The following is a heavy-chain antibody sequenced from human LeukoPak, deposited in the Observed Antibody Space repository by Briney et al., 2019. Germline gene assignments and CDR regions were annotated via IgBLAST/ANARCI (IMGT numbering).Heavy chain of an antibody. CDR2: IRSKANSYAT. D-gene: IGHD3-3*01. CDR3: YFWSGYYIY. J-gene: IGHJ4*02. Sequence: GGSLTLSCAASGFTFSGSAMLGVRQASGKGLEWVGRIRSKANSYATAYAASVKDRFTISRDDSKNTAYLQMNSLKTEDTAVYYCYFWSGYYIYWGQGTLVTVSS. V-gene: IGHV3-73*01. CDR1: GFTFSGSA.